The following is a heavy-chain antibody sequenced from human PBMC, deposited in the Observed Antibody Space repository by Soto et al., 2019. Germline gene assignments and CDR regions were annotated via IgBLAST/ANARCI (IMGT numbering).Heavy chain of an antibody. CDR1: GGSISSSSYY. CDR3: ARHVGATPYFDY. V-gene: IGHV4-39*01. Sequence: QLQLQESGPGLVKPSETLSLTCTVSGGSISSSSYYWGWIRQPPGKGLEWIGSIYYSGSTYYNPSLKSRVTISVDTSKNQFSLKLSSVTAADTAVYYCARHVGATPYFDYWGQGTLVTVSS. CDR2: IYYSGST. D-gene: IGHD1-26*01. J-gene: IGHJ4*02.